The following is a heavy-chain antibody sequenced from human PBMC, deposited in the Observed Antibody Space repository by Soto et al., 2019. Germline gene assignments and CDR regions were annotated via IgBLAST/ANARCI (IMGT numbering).Heavy chain of an antibody. CDR1: GFTFSSYG. D-gene: IGHD3-9*01. V-gene: IGHV3-30*18. CDR2: ISYDGSNK. Sequence: GGSLRLSCAASGFTFSSYGMHWVRQAPGKGLEWVAVISYDGSNKYYADSVKGRFTISRDNSKNTLYLQMNSLRAEDTAVYYCAKEERRNDFDWQYYYMDVWGKGTTVTVSS. J-gene: IGHJ6*03. CDR3: AKEERRNDFDWQYYYMDV.